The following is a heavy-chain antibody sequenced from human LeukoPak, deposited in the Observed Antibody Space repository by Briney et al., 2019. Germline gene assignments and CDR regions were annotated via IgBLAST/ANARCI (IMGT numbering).Heavy chain of an antibody. CDR2: INHSGST. J-gene: IGHJ5*02. CDR1: GGSFSGYY. V-gene: IGHV4-34*01. D-gene: IGHD3-3*01. Sequence: SETLSLTCAVYGGSFSGYYWSWIRQPPGKGLEWIGEINHSGSTNYNPSLKSRVTISVDTSKNQFSLKLSSVTAADTAVYYCARRKYYDFWSGYPNWFDPWGQGTLVTVSS. CDR3: ARRKYYDFWSGYPNWFDP.